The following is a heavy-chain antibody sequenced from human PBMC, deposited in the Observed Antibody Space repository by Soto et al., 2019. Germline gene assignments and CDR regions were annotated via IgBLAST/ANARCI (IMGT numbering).Heavy chain of an antibody. V-gene: IGHV3-53*01. Sequence: EVQLVESGGGLIQPGGSLRLSCAASGFTVSSKYMSWVRQAPGMGLEWVSVVYSSGSTYYADSVKGRFTISRDNSKNTLYLQMNSLRAEDTAVYYCARVPIPFVYADYYYGMDVWGQGTTVTVSS. J-gene: IGHJ6*02. CDR3: ARVPIPFVYADYYYGMDV. D-gene: IGHD2-21*01. CDR2: VYSSGST. CDR1: GFTVSSKY.